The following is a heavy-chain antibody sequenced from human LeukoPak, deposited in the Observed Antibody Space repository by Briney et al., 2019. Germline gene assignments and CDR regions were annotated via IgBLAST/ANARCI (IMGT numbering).Heavy chain of an antibody. CDR3: ARDPALRFLEWWVYNGWFDP. V-gene: IGHV3-21*01. Sequence: GGSLRLSCVASGFTFSSYSVNWVRQAPGKGLEWVSCISSSSSYIYYADSVKGRFTISRDNAKNSLYLQMNSLRAEDTAVYYCARDPALRFLEWWVYNGWFDPWGQGTLVTVSS. CDR2: ISSSSSYI. D-gene: IGHD3-3*01. CDR1: GFTFSSYS. J-gene: IGHJ5*02.